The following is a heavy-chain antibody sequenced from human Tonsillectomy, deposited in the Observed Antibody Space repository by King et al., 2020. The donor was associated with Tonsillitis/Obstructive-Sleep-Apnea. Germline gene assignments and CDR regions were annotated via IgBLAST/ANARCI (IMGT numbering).Heavy chain of an antibody. Sequence: QLQESGPGLVKPSGTLSLTCAVSGGSSSSSNWWSWVRQSPGKGLEWIGEIHDSGSTNYNPSLKSRVTISVEKSKNQFSLNLTSVTAADTAVYYCAGMVVTTWPPNWFDPWGQGTLVTVSS. CDR2: IHDSGST. CDR3: AGMVVTTWPPNWFDP. D-gene: IGHD2-21*02. V-gene: IGHV4-4*02. CDR1: GGSSSSSNW. J-gene: IGHJ5*02.